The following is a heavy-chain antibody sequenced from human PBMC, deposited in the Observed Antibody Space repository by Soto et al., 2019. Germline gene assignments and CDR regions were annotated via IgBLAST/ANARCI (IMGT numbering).Heavy chain of an antibody. J-gene: IGHJ6*02. CDR3: ARNAPAAIDQPPHYYYYGMDV. CDR1: GYIFSSYW. V-gene: IGHV5-51*01. Sequence: PGESLKISCKGSGYIFSSYWIAWVRQMPGKGLEWMGIVYPADSDIRYSPSFRGQVTISADKSSSTAYLQWSSLKASDTATYYCARNAPAAIDQPPHYYYYGMDVWGQGTTVTVSS. CDR2: VYPADSDI. D-gene: IGHD2-2*02.